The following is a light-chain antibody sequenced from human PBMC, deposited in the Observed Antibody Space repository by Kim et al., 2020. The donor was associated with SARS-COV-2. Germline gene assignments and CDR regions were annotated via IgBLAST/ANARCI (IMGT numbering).Light chain of an antibody. CDR3: QVWDSSSDHRV. Sequence: APGKTARITCGGNNIGSKIVHCYQQKPGQAPVLVIYYDSDRPSGIPERFSGSNSGNTATLTISRVEAGDEADYYCQVWDSSSDHRVFGGGTQLTVL. J-gene: IGLJ3*02. CDR2: YDS. V-gene: IGLV3-21*04. CDR1: NIGSKI.